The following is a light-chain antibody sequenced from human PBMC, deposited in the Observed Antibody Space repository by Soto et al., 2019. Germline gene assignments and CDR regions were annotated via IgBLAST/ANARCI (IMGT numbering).Light chain of an antibody. CDR2: KAS. Sequence: DIQMTQSPSTLSASVGDRVTITCRASQSISSWLAWYQQKPGKAPKLLIYKASSLESGVPSRSSGSGSGTEFTLTLSSLQPDDFATYYCQQYNSYPYTFGQGTKLEIK. J-gene: IGKJ2*01. V-gene: IGKV1-5*03. CDR1: QSISSW. CDR3: QQYNSYPYT.